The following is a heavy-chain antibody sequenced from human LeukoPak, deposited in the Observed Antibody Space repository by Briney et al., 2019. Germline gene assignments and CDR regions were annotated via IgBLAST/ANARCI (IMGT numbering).Heavy chain of an antibody. V-gene: IGHV4-59*01. CDR3: ARDTPTDYMDV. J-gene: IGHJ6*03. CDR2: IYYTGST. D-gene: IGHD4-17*01. Sequence: PSETLSLTCGVSGGAITNYYWNWIRQAPGKGLEWLGYIYYTGSTTYNPSVKSRITISLDTSKKQISLKLRSVTAADTAVYYCARDTPTDYMDVWGKGTTVTVSS. CDR1: GGAITNYY.